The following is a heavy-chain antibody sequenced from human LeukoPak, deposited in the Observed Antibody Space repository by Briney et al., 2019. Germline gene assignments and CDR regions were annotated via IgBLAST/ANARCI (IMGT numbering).Heavy chain of an antibody. D-gene: IGHD2-15*01. CDR3: ARESGYCSGGSCYSLPFDY. CDR1: GFTFSSYA. CDR2: ISGSGGST. Sequence: GGSLRLSCAASGFTFSSYAMSWVRQAPGKGLEWVSAISGSGGSTYYADSVKGRFTISRDNSKNTLYLQMNSLRAEDTAVYYCARESGYCSGGSCYSLPFDYWGQGTLVTVSS. V-gene: IGHV3-23*01. J-gene: IGHJ4*02.